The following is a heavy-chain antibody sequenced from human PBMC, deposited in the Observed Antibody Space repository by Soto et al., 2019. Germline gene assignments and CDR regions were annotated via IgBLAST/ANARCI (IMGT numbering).Heavy chain of an antibody. CDR3: ARGSRLIVLVLPAIYAPFPVLGP. V-gene: IGHV4-34*01. J-gene: IGHJ5*02. Sequence: PEETLSLTCAVYGGSFSGYYWSWIRQPPGKGLEWIGEINHSGSTNYNPSLKSRVTISVDTSKNQFSLKLSSVTAADTAVYYCARGSRLIVLVLPAIYAPFPVLGPWGAGMVVTV. CDR2: INHSGST. CDR1: GGSFSGYY. D-gene: IGHD2-15*01.